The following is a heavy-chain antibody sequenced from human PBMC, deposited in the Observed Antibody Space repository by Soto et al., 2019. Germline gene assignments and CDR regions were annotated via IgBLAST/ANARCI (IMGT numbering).Heavy chain of an antibody. CDR1: GGTFSSYA. CDR2: IIPIFGTA. Sequence: GASVEVSCKASGGTFSSYAISWVLQAPGQGLEWMGGIIPIFGTANYAQKFQGRVTITADESTSTAYMELSSLRSEDTAVYYCAREYKAPNSSGGPDYFDYWGQGTLVTVSS. D-gene: IGHD6-19*01. J-gene: IGHJ4*02. V-gene: IGHV1-69*13. CDR3: AREYKAPNSSGGPDYFDY.